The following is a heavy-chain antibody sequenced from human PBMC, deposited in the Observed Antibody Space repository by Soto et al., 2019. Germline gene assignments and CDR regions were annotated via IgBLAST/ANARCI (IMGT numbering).Heavy chain of an antibody. CDR2: ISPINGNA. CDR1: GYTFTSYG. D-gene: IGHD3-3*01. J-gene: IGHJ3*02. CDR3: ARGSLRFLEWSQRDAFDI. Sequence: KVSCKASGYTFTSYGISWVRQAPGQGLEWMGGISPINGNANYAQKLQGRVTITADESTSTAYMELSSLRSEDTAVYYCARGSLRFLEWSQRDAFDIWGQGTMVTVSS. V-gene: IGHV1-69*01.